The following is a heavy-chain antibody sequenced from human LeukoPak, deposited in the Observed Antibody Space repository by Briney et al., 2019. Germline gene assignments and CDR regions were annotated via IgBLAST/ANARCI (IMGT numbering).Heavy chain of an antibody. CDR3: ARLYCSGGSCDWFDP. V-gene: IGHV4-39*07. CDR2: IYYSGST. J-gene: IGHJ5*02. CDR1: GGSISSSSYY. Sequence: SETLSLTCTVSGGSISSSSYYWGWIRQPPGKGLEWIGSIYYSGSTYYNPSLKSRVTISVDTSKNQFSLKLSPVTAADTAVYYCARLYCSGGSCDWFDPWGQGTLVTVSS. D-gene: IGHD2-15*01.